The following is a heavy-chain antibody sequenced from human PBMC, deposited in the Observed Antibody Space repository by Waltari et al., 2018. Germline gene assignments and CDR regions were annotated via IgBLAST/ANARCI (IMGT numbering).Heavy chain of an antibody. J-gene: IGHJ3*02. D-gene: IGHD2-21*02. Sequence: QVQLQESGPGLVKPSQTLSLTCTVSGGSISSGSYYWSWIRQPAGKGLEWIGYIYTSGSTNYNPSLKSRVTISVDTSKNQFSLKLSSVTAADTAVYYCARDVGGNSGFGAFDIWGQGTMVTVSS. CDR3: ARDVGGNSGFGAFDI. V-gene: IGHV4-61*09. CDR2: IYTSGST. CDR1: GGSISSGSYY.